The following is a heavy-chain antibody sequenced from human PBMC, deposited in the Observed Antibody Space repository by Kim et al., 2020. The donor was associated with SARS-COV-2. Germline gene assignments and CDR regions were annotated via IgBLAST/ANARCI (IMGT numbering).Heavy chain of an antibody. CDR3: AVNVDTPVAFDI. V-gene: IGHV3-53*04. D-gene: IGHD2-15*01. J-gene: IGHJ3*02. Sequence: YKADSVKGRLTISRPNSKNPLYLQMNSLRAEDTAVYYCAVNVDTPVAFDIWGQGTMVSVSS.